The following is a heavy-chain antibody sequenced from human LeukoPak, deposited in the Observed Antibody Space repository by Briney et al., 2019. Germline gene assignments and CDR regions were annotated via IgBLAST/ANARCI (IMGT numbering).Heavy chain of an antibody. CDR1: GFTFSTFA. Sequence: GGSLRLSCVASGFTFSTFAMNWVRQAPGKGLEWVSVIWSDGSTHYADSVKGRFTISRDNSKNTVYFQMNSLRAEDTAVYYCARGLPGYEFGLRGALFDHWGQGTLVTVSS. V-gene: IGHV3-53*01. CDR3: ARGLPGYEFGLRGALFDH. D-gene: IGHD3-10*01. CDR2: IWSDGST. J-gene: IGHJ4*02.